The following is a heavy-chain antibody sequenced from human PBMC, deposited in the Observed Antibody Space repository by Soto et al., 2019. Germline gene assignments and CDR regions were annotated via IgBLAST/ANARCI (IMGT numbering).Heavy chain of an antibody. CDR2: ISAYNGNT. CDR3: ARDTGDYVWGSYRPFAY. Sequence: QVQLVQSGAEVKKPGASVKVSCKASGYTFTSYGISWVRQAPGQGLEWMGWISAYNGNTNYAQKLQGRVTMTTDTSTSTAYRELRTLRSDNTAVYYCARDTGDYVWGSYRPFAYGGQGTLVTVSS. D-gene: IGHD3-16*02. J-gene: IGHJ4*02. CDR1: GYTFTSYG. V-gene: IGHV1-18*01.